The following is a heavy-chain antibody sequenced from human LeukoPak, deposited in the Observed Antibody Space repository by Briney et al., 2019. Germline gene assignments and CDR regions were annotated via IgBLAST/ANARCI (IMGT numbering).Heavy chain of an antibody. CDR3: ARDISSSGEDY. D-gene: IGHD6-19*01. CDR2: ISGYGGTT. J-gene: IGHJ4*02. CDR1: GFTFDDYG. Sequence: QAGGSLRLSCAASGFTFDDYGMSWVRQAPGKGLEWVSLISGYGGTTYYADSVKGRFTISKDNSKSSLYLQMNSLRTEDTAVYYCARDISSSGEDYWGQGTLVTVSS. V-gene: IGHV3-43*02.